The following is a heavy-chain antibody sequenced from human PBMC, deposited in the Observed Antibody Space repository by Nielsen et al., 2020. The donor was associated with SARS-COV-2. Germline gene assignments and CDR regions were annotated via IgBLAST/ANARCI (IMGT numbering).Heavy chain of an antibody. CDR1: GYTFTDYY. V-gene: IGHV1-2*06. D-gene: IGHD3/OR15-3a*01. CDR2: INPYSGGT. CDR3: ARARATIFGLVMSYGMDV. J-gene: IGHJ6*02. Sequence: ASVKASCKASGYTFTDYYIHWVRQAPGQRLERLGRINPYSGGTNYAQKYQGTVTITRDASISTVYMELTSDDTAVYYGARARATIFGLVMSYGMDVWGQGTTVAVSS.